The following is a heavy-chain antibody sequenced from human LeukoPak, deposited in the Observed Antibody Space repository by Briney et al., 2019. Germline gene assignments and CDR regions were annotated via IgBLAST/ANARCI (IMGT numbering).Heavy chain of an antibody. J-gene: IGHJ4*02. D-gene: IGHD3-22*01. CDR3: ARDSPYYYDSSGYTDY. Sequence: PGGSLRLSCAASGFTLSRYEMNWVRQAKGKGLEWVSYISSSGSTIYYADSVKGRFTISRDNAKNSLYLQVNSLRAEDTAVYYCARDSPYYYDSSGYTDYWGQGTLVTVSS. V-gene: IGHV3-48*03. CDR1: GFTLSRYE. CDR2: ISSSGSTI.